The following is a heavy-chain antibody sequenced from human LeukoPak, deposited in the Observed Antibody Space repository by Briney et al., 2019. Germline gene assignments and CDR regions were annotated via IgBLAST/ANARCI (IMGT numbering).Heavy chain of an antibody. CDR1: GFTVSSND. Sequence: GGSLRLSCVASGFTVSSNDMTWVRQAPGKGLEWVSVIYHSGETYYADSVKGRFTISRDNSNTVYLQMNSLRAEDTAVYYCASYELYAPFDYWGQGTLVTVSS. V-gene: IGHV3-53*01. J-gene: IGHJ4*02. CDR3: ASYELYAPFDY. CDR2: IYHSGET. D-gene: IGHD3-3*01.